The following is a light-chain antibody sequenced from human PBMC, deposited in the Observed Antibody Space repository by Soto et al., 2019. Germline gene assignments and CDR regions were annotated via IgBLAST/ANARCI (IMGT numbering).Light chain of an antibody. J-gene: IGKJ2*01. CDR3: QQDDSYPYT. Sequence: DIQMTQSPSTLSASVGDRVTITCRASQNIKSWLAWYQQKPGKAPKLLIYKASILQSGVPSRFSGSGSGTEFTLTISSLQPADVATYHCQQDDSYPYTFGQGTKLEIK. V-gene: IGKV1-5*03. CDR1: QNIKSW. CDR2: KAS.